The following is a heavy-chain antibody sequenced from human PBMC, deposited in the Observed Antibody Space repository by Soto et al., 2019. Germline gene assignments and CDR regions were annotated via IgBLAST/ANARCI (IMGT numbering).Heavy chain of an antibody. D-gene: IGHD6-13*01. CDR2: INAGNGNT. J-gene: IGHJ6*04. CDR3: ARMGNYYYYGMDV. CDR1: GYTFTNYA. V-gene: IGHV1-3*01. Sequence: RASVKVSCKASGYTFTNYAMHWVRQAPGQRLEWMGWINAGNGNTKYSQKFQGRVTITRDTSASTAYMELSSLRSEDTPVYYCARMGNYYYYGMDVRLKGTTVTVAS.